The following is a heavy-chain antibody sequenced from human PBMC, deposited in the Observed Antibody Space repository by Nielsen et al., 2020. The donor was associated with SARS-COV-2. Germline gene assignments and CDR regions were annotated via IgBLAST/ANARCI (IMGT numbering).Heavy chain of an antibody. J-gene: IGHJ6*03. V-gene: IGHV1-18*01. D-gene: IGHD2-2*01. CDR3: ARGIQYCSSTSCYFRPYYYYMDV. CDR2: ISAYNGNT. Sequence: WVRQAPGQGLEWMGWISAYNGNTNYAQKLQGRVTMTTDTSTSTAYMELRSLRSDDTAVYYCARGIQYCSSTSCYFRPYYYYMDVWGKGTTVTVSS.